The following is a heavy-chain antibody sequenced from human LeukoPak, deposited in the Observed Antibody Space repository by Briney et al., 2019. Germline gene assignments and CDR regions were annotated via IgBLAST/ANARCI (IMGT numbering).Heavy chain of an antibody. Sequence: ASVKVSCKASGYTFTSYGISWVRQAPGQGLEWMGWISAYNGNTNYAQKLQGRVTMTTDTSTSTAYMELRSLRSEDTAVYYCARASDDFWSGYWGAFDIWGQGTMVTVSS. CDR2: ISAYNGNT. J-gene: IGHJ3*02. V-gene: IGHV1-18*01. CDR1: GYTFTSYG. CDR3: ARASDDFWSGYWGAFDI. D-gene: IGHD3-3*01.